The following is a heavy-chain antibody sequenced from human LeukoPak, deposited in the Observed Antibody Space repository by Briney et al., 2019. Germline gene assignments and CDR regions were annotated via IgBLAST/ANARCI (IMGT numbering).Heavy chain of an antibody. D-gene: IGHD6-19*01. CDR2: IYYSGST. J-gene: IGHJ4*02. Sequence: SETLSLTCTVSCGSISSYYWSWTRQPPGKGREWLGYIYYSGSTNYNPSLKSRVTISVDTSKNQFSLKLSSVTAADTAVYYCARHGQWLNGYFDYWGQGTLVTVSS. CDR1: CGSISSYY. V-gene: IGHV4-59*08. CDR3: ARHGQWLNGYFDY.